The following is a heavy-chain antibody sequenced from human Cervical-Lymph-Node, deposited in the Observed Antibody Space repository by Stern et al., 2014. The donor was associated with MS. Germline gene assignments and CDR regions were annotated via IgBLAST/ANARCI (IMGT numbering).Heavy chain of an antibody. V-gene: IGHV5-51*03. J-gene: IGHJ3*01. CDR1: GFTFNKFW. CDR3: AIPKSSGWYASDAFHQ. D-gene: IGHD6-19*01. Sequence: EVKLVESGAEVKKPGESLKISCKGSGFTFNKFWIGWVRQRPGKGLEWFGIIYPGVSATRYSPSFQGLVTISADESISTAYLQWSSLKASDTAIYYCAIPKSSGWYASDAFHQWGQGTMVTVSS. CDR2: IYPGVSAT.